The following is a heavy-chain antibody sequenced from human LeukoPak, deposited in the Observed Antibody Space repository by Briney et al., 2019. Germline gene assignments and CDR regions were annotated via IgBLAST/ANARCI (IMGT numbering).Heavy chain of an antibody. CDR1: GFTFSYYW. J-gene: IGHJ3*02. D-gene: IGHD1-14*01. V-gene: IGHV3-74*01. CDR2: INPDGSST. CDR3: VRTTDGFDI. Sequence: PGGSLRLSCAASGFTFSYYWMHWVRQAPGKGLVWVSRINPDGSSTSYADSVKGRFTISRDNAKNTLYLQMSSLRAEDTAVYYCVRTTDGFDIWGQGTMVTVSS.